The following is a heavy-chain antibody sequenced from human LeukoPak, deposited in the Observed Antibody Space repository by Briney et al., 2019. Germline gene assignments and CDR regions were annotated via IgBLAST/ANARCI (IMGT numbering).Heavy chain of an antibody. J-gene: IGHJ4*02. CDR1: GGSISSYY. D-gene: IGHD6-6*01. V-gene: IGHV4-4*07. CDR3: ARYDSSSGSNLFDY. CDR2: IYTSGST. Sequence: SETLSLTCTVSGGSISSYYWSWIRQPAGKGLEWIGRIYTSGSTNYNPSLKSRVTISVDRSKNQFSLKLSSVTAADTAVYYCARYDSSSGSNLFDYWGQGTLVTVSS.